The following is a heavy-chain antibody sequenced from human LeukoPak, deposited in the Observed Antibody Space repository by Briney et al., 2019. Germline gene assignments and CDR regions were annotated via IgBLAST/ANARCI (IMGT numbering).Heavy chain of an antibody. CDR2: ISTYNGNT. J-gene: IGHJ4*02. D-gene: IGHD2/OR15-2a*01. V-gene: IGHV1-18*04. Sequence: ASVKVSCKASGYPFTSYYLHWIRQAPGQGLEWMGWISTYNGNTNYAQKLQGRVTMTTDTSTSTAYMELRGLRSDDTAVYYCARGINVDWGQGTLVTVSS. CDR3: ARGINVD. CDR1: GYPFTSYY.